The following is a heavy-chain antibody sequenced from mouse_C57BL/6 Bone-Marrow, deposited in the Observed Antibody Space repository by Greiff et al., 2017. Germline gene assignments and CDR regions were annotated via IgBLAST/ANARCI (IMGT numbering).Heavy chain of an antibody. CDR2: IDPEIGDT. V-gene: IGHV14-4*01. D-gene: IGHD2-3*01. Sequence: VQLKESGAELVRPGASVKLSCTASGFNIKDDYIHWVEQRPEQGLEWIGWIDPEIGDTEYASKFQGKATITSDTSSSTAYLQLSSLTSEDTAVYDCAAFDGNYFDFGGQGTPLTVAS. CDR3: AAFDGNYFDF. J-gene: IGHJ2*01. CDR1: GFNIKDDY.